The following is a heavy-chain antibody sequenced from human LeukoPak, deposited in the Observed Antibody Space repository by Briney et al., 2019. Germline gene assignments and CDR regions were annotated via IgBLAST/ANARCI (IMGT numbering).Heavy chain of an antibody. V-gene: IGHV4-39*01. Sequence: PSATLSLTCTVSGDSVSSSISYWGWIRQAPGKGLEGIGNVYYTGRTDYTPSLKTRATIYMDPSKNHFSLNLTSVTVADTAVYYCARLNTRYTVLAWGQGTLVSVSS. J-gene: IGHJ5*02. CDR2: VYYTGRT. D-gene: IGHD3-16*02. CDR3: ARLNTRYTVLA. CDR1: GDSVSSSISY.